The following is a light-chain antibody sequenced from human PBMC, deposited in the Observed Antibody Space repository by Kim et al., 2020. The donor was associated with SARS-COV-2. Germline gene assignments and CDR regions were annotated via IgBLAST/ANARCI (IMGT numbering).Light chain of an antibody. Sequence: EIVMTQSPGTLSVSPGERATLSCRASQSVTYKVAGYQRKPGQAPRLLIYGASSRAAGIPATFSGSGSGTEFTLTITSLQSEDSAVYYCQQYDDWPTTFGQGTKVDIK. J-gene: IGKJ1*01. CDR2: GAS. CDR3: QQYDDWPTT. CDR1: QSVTYK. V-gene: IGKV3-15*01.